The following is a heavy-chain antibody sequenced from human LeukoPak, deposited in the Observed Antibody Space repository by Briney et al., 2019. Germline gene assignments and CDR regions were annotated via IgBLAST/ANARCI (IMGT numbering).Heavy chain of an antibody. CDR3: ARAGYGEDY. CDR2: ISAYNGNT. Sequence: ASVKVSCKASGYTFTSYGISWVRQAPGQGLEWMGWISAYNGNTNYAQKFQGRVTITADKSTSTAYMELSSLRSEDTAVYYCARAGYGEDYWGQGTLVTVSS. CDR1: GYTFTSYG. J-gene: IGHJ4*02. V-gene: IGHV1-18*01. D-gene: IGHD4-17*01.